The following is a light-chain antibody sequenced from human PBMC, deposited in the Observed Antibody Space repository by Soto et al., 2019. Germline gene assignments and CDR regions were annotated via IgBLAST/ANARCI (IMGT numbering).Light chain of an antibody. V-gene: IGLV2-14*01. Sequence: QSALTQPASVSGSPGQSITISCTGTSSDVGGYNYVSWYQQHPGKAPKLMIYEVSNRPSGVSNRFSGSKSGNTASLTISGLQAEDEADYYCSSYTRNSHLVFGGGTKLTVL. CDR1: SSDVGGYNY. J-gene: IGLJ2*01. CDR3: SSYTRNSHLV. CDR2: EVS.